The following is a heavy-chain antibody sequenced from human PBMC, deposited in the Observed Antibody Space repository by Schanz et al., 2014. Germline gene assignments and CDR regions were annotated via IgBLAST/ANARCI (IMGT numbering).Heavy chain of an antibody. CDR3: ARGGFFDSTSFDS. CDR2: INPSSGTT. V-gene: IGHV1-46*03. D-gene: IGHD2-2*01. CDR1: GYSFTTYD. Sequence: QVQLVQSGVEVKRPGASVRVSCKASGYSFTTYDVNWVRQATGQGLEWMGKINPSSGTTRIAQNFQGRLTVTRDTSTSTVNMELSSLRSEDTAVYYCARGGFFDSTSFDSWGQGTLGTVSS. J-gene: IGHJ4*02.